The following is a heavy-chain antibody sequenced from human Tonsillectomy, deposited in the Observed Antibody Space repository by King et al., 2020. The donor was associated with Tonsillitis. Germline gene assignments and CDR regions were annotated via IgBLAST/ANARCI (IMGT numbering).Heavy chain of an antibody. CDR2: INQNGGEK. Sequence: EVQLVESGGGLVQPGGTLRLSCAVSGLTFSSYWMSWVRQAPGKGLEWVANINQNGGEKYYVDSVKGRFTISRDNAKNSLYLQMNSMSADDTAVYYCARDVTFGGKYWGPGTLVTVSS. CDR1: GLTFSSYW. V-gene: IGHV3-7*03. CDR3: ARDVTFGGKY. D-gene: IGHD4-23*01. J-gene: IGHJ4*02.